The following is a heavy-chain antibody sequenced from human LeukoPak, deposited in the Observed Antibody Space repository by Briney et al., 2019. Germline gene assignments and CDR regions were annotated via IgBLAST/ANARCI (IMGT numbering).Heavy chain of an antibody. J-gene: IGHJ3*02. CDR2: VHYSGFT. CDR3: CHSLSGRTGAFDI. Sequence: SETLSLTCTVSGGTINTRSYYWVWIRQPPGKGLEWIGSVHYSGFTFYNPSLTSRVTISGDTSKNQFSLQLDSVTPEDTAVYYCCHSLSGRTGAFDIWGRGTVVTVSS. D-gene: IGHD2-21*01. CDR1: GGTINTRSYY. V-gene: IGHV4-39*07.